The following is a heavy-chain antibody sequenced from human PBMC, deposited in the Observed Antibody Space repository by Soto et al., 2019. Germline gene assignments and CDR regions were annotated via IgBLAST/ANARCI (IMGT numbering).Heavy chain of an antibody. CDR3: AKVSQYCISTSCYFDY. V-gene: IGHV3-30*18. Sequence: QVQLVESGGGVVQPGRSLRLSCAASGFTFSSYGMHWVRQAPGKGLEWVAVISYDGSNKYYADSVKGRFTISRDNSKNTLDLQMNSLRAEDTAVYYCAKVSQYCISTSCYFDYWGQGTLVTVSS. D-gene: IGHD2-2*01. J-gene: IGHJ4*02. CDR1: GFTFSSYG. CDR2: ISYDGSNK.